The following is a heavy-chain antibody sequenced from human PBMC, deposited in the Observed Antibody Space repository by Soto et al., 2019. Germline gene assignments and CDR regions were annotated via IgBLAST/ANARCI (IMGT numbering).Heavy chain of an antibody. CDR1: GFTFSSYA. CDR2: ISYDGSNK. V-gene: IGHV3-30-3*01. Sequence: GESLKISCAASGFTFSSYAMHWVRQAPGKGLEWVAVISYDGSNKYYADSVKGRFTISRDNSKNTLYLQMNSLRAEDTAVYYCARDHTIFGVYGMDVWGQGTTVTVSS. CDR3: ARDHTIFGVYGMDV. D-gene: IGHD3-3*01. J-gene: IGHJ6*02.